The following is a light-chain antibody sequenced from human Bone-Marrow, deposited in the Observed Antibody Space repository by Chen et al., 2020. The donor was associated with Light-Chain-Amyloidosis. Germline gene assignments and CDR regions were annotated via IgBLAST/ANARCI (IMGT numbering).Light chain of an antibody. Sequence: QSALTQPASVSGSPGQSITISCTGTSSDVGGDNHVSWYQQHPDKAPKLMIYEVTIRPSWVPDRFSGSKSDNPASLTISGLQTEDEADYFCSSYTITNTLVFGSGTRVTVL. J-gene: IGLJ1*01. CDR1: SSDVGGDNH. CDR2: EVT. V-gene: IGLV2-14*01. CDR3: SSYTITNTLV.